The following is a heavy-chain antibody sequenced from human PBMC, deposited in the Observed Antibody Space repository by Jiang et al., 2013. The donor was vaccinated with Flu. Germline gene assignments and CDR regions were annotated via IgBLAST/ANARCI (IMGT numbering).Heavy chain of an antibody. CDR1: GGSISSSSYY. CDR2: IYYSGST. D-gene: IGHD3-10*01. J-gene: IGHJ3*02. CDR3: ARLESKITMVRGVSKAFDI. V-gene: IGHV4-39*01. Sequence: GPGLVKPSETLSLTCTVSGGSISSSSYYWGWIRQPPGKGLEWIGSIYYSGSTYYNPSLKSRVTISVDTSKNQFSLKLSSVTAADTAVYYCARLESKITMVRGVSKAFDIWGQGTMVTVSS.